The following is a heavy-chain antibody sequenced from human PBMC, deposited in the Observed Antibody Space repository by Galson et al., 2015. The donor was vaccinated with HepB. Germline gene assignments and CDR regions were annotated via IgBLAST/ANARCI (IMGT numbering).Heavy chain of an antibody. CDR1: GFTVSSNY. D-gene: IGHD6-13*01. CDR3: ARGWPPDV. J-gene: IGHJ6*02. CDR2: TYSGDNT. Sequence: SLRLSCAVPGFTVSSNYMSWVRQAPGKGLEWVSVTYSGDNTYYADSVKGRFTISRDNSKNTLYLQMNSLRAEDTAVYYCARGWPPDVWGQGTTVTVSS. V-gene: IGHV3-66*01.